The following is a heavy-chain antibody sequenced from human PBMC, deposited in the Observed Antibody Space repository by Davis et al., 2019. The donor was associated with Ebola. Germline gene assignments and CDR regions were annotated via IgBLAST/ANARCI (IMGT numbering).Heavy chain of an antibody. CDR3: AKDTTAAALDY. Sequence: GESLKISCAASGFTFSSYALSWVRQAPGKGLEWVSAISGSGGSTYYADSVKGRFTISRDNSKNTLYLQMNSLRAEDTAVHYCAKDTTAAALDYWGQGTLVTVSS. D-gene: IGHD6-13*01. CDR2: ISGSGGST. V-gene: IGHV3-23*01. J-gene: IGHJ4*02. CDR1: GFTFSSYA.